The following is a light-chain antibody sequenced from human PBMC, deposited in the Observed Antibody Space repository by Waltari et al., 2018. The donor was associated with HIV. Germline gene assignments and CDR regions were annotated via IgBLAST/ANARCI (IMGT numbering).Light chain of an antibody. J-gene: IGKJ4*01. CDR3: QQYHNWPLT. CDR1: QSVGSN. Sequence: ETVMPQSPATLSVSPGERATLSCRSSQSVGSNLAWYQQKPGQAPSLLVYGAFTRATGIPARFSGSGSGTEFTLTISSLQSEDFAVYSCQQYHNWPLTFGGGTKVEIK. V-gene: IGKV3-15*01. CDR2: GAF.